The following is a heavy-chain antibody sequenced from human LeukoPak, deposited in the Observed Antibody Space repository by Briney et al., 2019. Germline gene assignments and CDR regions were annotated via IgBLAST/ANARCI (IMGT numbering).Heavy chain of an antibody. CDR2: IYSGGST. V-gene: IGHV3-66*02. J-gene: IGHJ4*02. CDR1: GFTVSSNY. Sequence: GGSLRLSCAASGFTVSSNYMSWVGQAPGKGLEWVSVIYSGGSTYYADSVKGRFTISRDNSKNTLYLQMNSLRAEDTAVYYCARDPLTTFSDYWGQGTLVTVSS. D-gene: IGHD2/OR15-2a*01. CDR3: ARDPLTTFSDY.